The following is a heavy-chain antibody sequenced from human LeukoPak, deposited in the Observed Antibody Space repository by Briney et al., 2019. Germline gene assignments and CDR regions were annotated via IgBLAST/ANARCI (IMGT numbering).Heavy chain of an antibody. CDR1: GGSINTYY. J-gene: IGHJ4*02. Sequence: SETLSLTCTVSGGSINTYYWSWLRQPPGKGLEWIGYISYSGSTNYNPSLKGRVTISVDTSKNQFSLKLSSVTAADTAVYYCARHDHGYSSGRFAYWGQGTLVTVSS. V-gene: IGHV4-59*01. CDR3: ARHDHGYSSGRFAY. D-gene: IGHD5-18*01. CDR2: ISYSGST.